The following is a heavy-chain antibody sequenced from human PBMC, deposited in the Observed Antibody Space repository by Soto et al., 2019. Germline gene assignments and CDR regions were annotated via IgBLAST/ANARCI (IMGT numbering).Heavy chain of an antibody. CDR3: ARGGNTAIAYYYYGMDG. D-gene: IGHD5-18*01. V-gene: IGHV4-59*01. J-gene: IGHJ6*02. CDR2: IYYSGSP. CDR1: GDSISSYY. Sequence: SETLSLTCIVSGDSISSYYWTWVRQPPGKALEWIGHIYYSGSPTYNPSLKSRLTISVDTSKNQFSLKVSSVTAADTAVYYCARGGNTAIAYYYYGMDGWGQGTTVTVSS.